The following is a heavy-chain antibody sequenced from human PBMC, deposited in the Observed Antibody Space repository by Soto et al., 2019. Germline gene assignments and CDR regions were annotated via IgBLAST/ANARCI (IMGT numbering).Heavy chain of an antibody. V-gene: IGHV4-61*01. CDR2: IYYSGST. Sequence: QVQLQESGPGLVKPSETLSLTCTVSSGSVSSGSYYWSWIRQPPGKGLEWIGYIYYSGSTNYNPSLKSRVTISVDTSKNQFSLKLSSVTAADTAVYYCARDSCSSTSCYGARYYYYGMDVWGQGTTVTVSS. CDR1: SGSVSSGSYY. J-gene: IGHJ6*02. CDR3: ARDSCSSTSCYGARYYYYGMDV. D-gene: IGHD2-2*01.